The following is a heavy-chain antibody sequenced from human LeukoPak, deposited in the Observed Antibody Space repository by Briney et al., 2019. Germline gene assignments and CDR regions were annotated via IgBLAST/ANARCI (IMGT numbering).Heavy chain of an antibody. CDR3: AKVQPEKNDYQWSGKSRGVFNI. Sequence: GGSLRLSCAASGFTFSSYAMSWVRQAPGKGLEWVSAISGSGGSTYYADSVKGRFTISRDNSKNTLYLQMNSLRAEDTAVYYCAKVQPEKNDYQWSGKSRGVFNIWAKGKM. D-gene: IGHD3-10*02. CDR2: ISGSGGST. V-gene: IGHV3-23*01. J-gene: IGHJ3*02. CDR1: GFTFSSYA.